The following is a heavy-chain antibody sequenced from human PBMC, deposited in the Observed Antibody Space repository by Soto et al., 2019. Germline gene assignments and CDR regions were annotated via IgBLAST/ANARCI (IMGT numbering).Heavy chain of an antibody. V-gene: IGHV3-13*01. Sequence: PGGSLRLSCAASGFTFSSYDMHWVRQATGKGLEWVSAIGTAGDTYYPGSVKGRFTISRENAKNSLYLQMNSLRAEDTAVYYCARDGYCSSTSCYAGDYYYGMDVWGQGTTVTVSS. CDR2: IGTAGDT. CDR3: ARDGYCSSTSCYAGDYYYGMDV. J-gene: IGHJ6*02. D-gene: IGHD2-2*03. CDR1: GFTFSSYD.